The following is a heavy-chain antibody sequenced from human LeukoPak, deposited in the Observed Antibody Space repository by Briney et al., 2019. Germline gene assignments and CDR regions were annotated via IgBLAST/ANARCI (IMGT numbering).Heavy chain of an antibody. Sequence: GGSLRLSRAASGFTFSSYSMNWVRQAPGKGLEWVSYISSRSSSIYYADSVKGRFTISRDNSKNTLYLQMNSLRAEDTAVYYCAKESGYSSGWYPPGGYYFDYWGQGTLVTVSS. V-gene: IGHV3-48*01. CDR3: AKESGYSSGWYPPGGYYFDY. CDR2: ISSRSSSI. D-gene: IGHD6-19*01. CDR1: GFTFSSYS. J-gene: IGHJ4*02.